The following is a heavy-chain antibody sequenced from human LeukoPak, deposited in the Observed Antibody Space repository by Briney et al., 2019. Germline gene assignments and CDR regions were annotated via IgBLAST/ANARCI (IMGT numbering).Heavy chain of an antibody. V-gene: IGHV3-15*01. Sequence: PGGSLRLSCAASGFTFRNAWMTWVRQAPGKGLEWVGRIKSNTDGGTIEYAAPVEGRFTITRDDSKDTLYLQMNSLKIEDTAVYYCTKYSSSSGPWPDSWGQGTLVTVSS. CDR3: TKYSSSSGPWPDS. J-gene: IGHJ5*01. D-gene: IGHD6-6*01. CDR2: IKSNTDGGTI. CDR1: GFTFRNAW.